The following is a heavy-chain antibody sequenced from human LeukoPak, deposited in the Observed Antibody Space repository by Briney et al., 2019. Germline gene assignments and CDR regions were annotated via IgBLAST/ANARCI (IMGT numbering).Heavy chain of an antibody. CDR3: ARNYYGIDV. J-gene: IGHJ6*02. V-gene: IGHV6-1*01. Sequence: HSQTLSLTCAISGDSVSSKSVAWNWIRQSPSRGLEWLGKTYYRSKWYNDFAESVKRRISINPDTSKNQFSLQLNSVTPEDTAVYYCARNYYGIDVWGQGTTATVSS. D-gene: IGHD3-10*01. CDR1: GDSVSSKSVA. CDR2: TYYRSKWYN.